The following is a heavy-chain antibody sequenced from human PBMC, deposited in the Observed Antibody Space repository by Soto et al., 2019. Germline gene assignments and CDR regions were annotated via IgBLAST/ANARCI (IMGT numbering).Heavy chain of an antibody. CDR1: GCAISTYY. J-gene: IGHJ5*02. CDR2: IYSSGST. Sequence: PSETLSLTCAVSGCAISTYYWTWIRQPAGKGLEWIGRIYSSGSTKYNPSLQSRVTMSLDTSNNQFSLRLTSVTAADTAVYYCARGQRFSDWFDPWGQGTLVNVYS. CDR3: ARGQRFSDWFDP. V-gene: IGHV4-4*07. D-gene: IGHD3-3*01.